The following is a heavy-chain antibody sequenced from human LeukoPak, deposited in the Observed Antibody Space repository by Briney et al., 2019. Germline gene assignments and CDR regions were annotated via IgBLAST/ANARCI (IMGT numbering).Heavy chain of an antibody. CDR3: AREDTGGLDY. J-gene: IGHJ4*02. D-gene: IGHD2-8*02. CDR1: GGSISSSGHY. Sequence: SETLSLTWRVSGGSISSSGHYWDWIRQPPGEGLEWIGSIYYSGSTYYNPSLKSRVTISVDTSKNQFSLKLISVTAADTAVYYCAREDTGGLDYWGQGILVTVSP. CDR2: IYYSGST. V-gene: IGHV4-39*07.